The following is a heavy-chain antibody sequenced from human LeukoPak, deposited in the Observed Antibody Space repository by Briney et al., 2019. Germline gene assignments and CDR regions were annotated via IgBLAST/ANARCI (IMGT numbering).Heavy chain of an antibody. J-gene: IGHJ4*02. CDR1: GASISSHY. Sequence: PSETLSLTCTVSGASISSHYWNWIRLPPGKRLEWIGYTSYTGSSNYNPSLNSRVTISVDTSKNQLSLTLTSVTAADTAVYYCARGSTVGDDYWGQGMLVTVSS. V-gene: IGHV4-59*11. CDR2: TSYTGSS. CDR3: ARGSTVGDDY. D-gene: IGHD4-17*01.